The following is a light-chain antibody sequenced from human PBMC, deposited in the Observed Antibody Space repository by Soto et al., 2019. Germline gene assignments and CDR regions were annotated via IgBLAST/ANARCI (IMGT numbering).Light chain of an antibody. CDR3: QHYQSGHPIA. CDR1: QSVSSTY. CDR2: GAS. V-gene: IGKV3-20*01. J-gene: IGKJ5*01. Sequence: IVLTQSPGTLSLSPGERATLSCRASQSVSSTYLAWYQHKTGQAPRLLISGASSRATGIPDRFTGSGSETSFTLTIGRLEHEDFALYYCQHYQSGHPIAFGQGTRLEIK.